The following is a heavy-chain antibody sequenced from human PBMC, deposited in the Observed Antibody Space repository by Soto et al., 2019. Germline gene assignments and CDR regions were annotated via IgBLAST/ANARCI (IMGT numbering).Heavy chain of an antibody. J-gene: IGHJ6*02. CDR3: AKEPSPISSGWYGYYYYGMDV. V-gene: IGHV3-30*18. D-gene: IGHD6-19*01. CDR2: ISYDGSNK. CDR1: GFTFSSYG. Sequence: QVQLVESGGGVVQPGRSLRLSCAASGFTFSSYGMHWVRQAPGKGLEWVAVISYDGSNKYYADSVKGRFTISRDNSKNTLYLQMNSLRAEDTAVYYCAKEPSPISSGWYGYYYYGMDVWGQGNTVTVSS.